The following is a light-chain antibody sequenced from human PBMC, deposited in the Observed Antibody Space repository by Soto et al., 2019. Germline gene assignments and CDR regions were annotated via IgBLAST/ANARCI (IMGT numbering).Light chain of an antibody. Sequence: DIHMTQSPSTLSASVGDRVTITCRASQSISSWLAWYQQKPGKAPKLLIYDASSLESGVPSRFSGSGSGTEFTLTISSLQPDDFATYYCQQYNSYAWTFGQGTKVDIX. CDR2: DAS. CDR3: QQYNSYAWT. V-gene: IGKV1-5*01. CDR1: QSISSW. J-gene: IGKJ1*01.